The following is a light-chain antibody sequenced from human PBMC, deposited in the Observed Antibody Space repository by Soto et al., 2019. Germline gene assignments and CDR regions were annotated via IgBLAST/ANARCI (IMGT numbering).Light chain of an antibody. CDR1: QSVSSN. CDR2: GAS. Sequence: EIVMTQSPATLSVSPGERATLSCRASQSVSSNLAWNQQKPGPAPRLLIYGASTRATGIPARFSGSGSGTEFTLTISSLQSEDFAVYYCQHYHGWPITFGHGTRLEIK. V-gene: IGKV3-15*01. J-gene: IGKJ5*01. CDR3: QHYHGWPIT.